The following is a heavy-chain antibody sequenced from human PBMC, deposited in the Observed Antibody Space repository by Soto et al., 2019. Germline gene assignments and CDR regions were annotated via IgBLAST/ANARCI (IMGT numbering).Heavy chain of an antibody. D-gene: IGHD3-16*01. V-gene: IGHV1-18*01. CDR3: AREEYYDYVWGTIYGMDV. CDR1: GYTFTSYG. J-gene: IGHJ6*02. Sequence: ASVKVSCKASGYTFTSYGISWVRQAPGQGLEWMGWISANNGSTNYAQKFQGWVTMTRDTSISTAYMELSRLRSDDTAVYYCAREEYYDYVWGTIYGMDVWGQGTTVTVSS. CDR2: ISANNGST.